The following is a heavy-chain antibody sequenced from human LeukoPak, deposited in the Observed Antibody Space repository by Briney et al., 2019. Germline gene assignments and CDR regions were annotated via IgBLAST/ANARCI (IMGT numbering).Heavy chain of an antibody. J-gene: IGHJ5*02. CDR2: INHSGST. CDR3: ARVGAAAGTSRYNWFDP. CDR1: GGSLSGYY. Sequence: SETPSLTCAVYGGSLSGYYWSWIRPPPGQGLESIGEINHSGSTNYNPSLKSRVTISVDTSKNQCSLKLSSVTAADTAVYYCARVGAAAGTSRYNWFDPWGQGTLVTVSS. V-gene: IGHV4-34*01. D-gene: IGHD6-13*01.